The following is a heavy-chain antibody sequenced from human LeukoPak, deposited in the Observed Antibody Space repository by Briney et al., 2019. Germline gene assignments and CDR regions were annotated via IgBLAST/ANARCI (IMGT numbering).Heavy chain of an antibody. CDR2: IYPADSDT. CDR3: AKQSRDGSKTRGYYFDY. J-gene: IGHJ4*02. V-gene: IGHV5-51*01. Sequence: GASLRISCQVSGYSFTNYWIGWVRQVPGKGLESMGIIYPADSDTTYSPSFQGQVTISADKSISTVYLQWSSLKASDTAMYYCAKQSRDGSKTRGYYFDYWGQGTLVTVSS. D-gene: IGHD3-3*01. CDR1: GYSFTNYW.